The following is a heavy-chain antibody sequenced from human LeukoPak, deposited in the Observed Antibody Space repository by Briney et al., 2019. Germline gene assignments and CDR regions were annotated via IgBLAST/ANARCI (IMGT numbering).Heavy chain of an antibody. CDR1: GGSISSYY. Sequence: PSETLSLTCSVSGGSISSYYWSWIRQPPGKGLEWIGYIFYSGITNYNPSLKSRVTISIDTSKNQFSLKLSSVTAADTAVCYCARGAYYYDSSGYNWYFDLWGRGTLVTVSS. J-gene: IGHJ2*01. V-gene: IGHV4-59*01. CDR3: ARGAYYYDSSGYNWYFDL. D-gene: IGHD3-22*01. CDR2: IFYSGIT.